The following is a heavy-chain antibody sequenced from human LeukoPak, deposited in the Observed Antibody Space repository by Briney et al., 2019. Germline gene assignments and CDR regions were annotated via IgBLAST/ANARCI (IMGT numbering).Heavy chain of an antibody. J-gene: IGHJ6*02. Sequence: GGSLRLSCAASGFTFSNAWMSWVRQAPGKGLEWVGRIKRNIDGETADYAAPVKGRFTISRDDSKTTLYLQMNSLKIEDTAVYYCTTPGSCTSTSCYDYYYYAMDVWGRGTTVTVSS. D-gene: IGHD2-2*01. V-gene: IGHV3-15*01. CDR1: GFTFSNAW. CDR2: IKRNIDGETA. CDR3: TTPGSCTSTSCYDYYYYAMDV.